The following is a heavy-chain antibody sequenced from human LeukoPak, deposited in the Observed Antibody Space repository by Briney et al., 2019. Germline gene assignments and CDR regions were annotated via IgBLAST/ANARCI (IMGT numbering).Heavy chain of an antibody. CDR1: XYTFTSYG. CDR2: ISAYNGNT. CDR3: ARSDCSGGSCYWFDP. D-gene: IGHD2-15*01. J-gene: IGHJ5*02. V-gene: IGHV1-18*01. Sequence: ASVXXXXXAXXYTFTSYGXSGVRQAPGQGVEXMXWISAYNGNTNYAQKLQGRVTMTTDTSTSTAYMEVRSLRSDDTAVYYCARSDCSGGSCYWFDPWGQGTLVTVSS.